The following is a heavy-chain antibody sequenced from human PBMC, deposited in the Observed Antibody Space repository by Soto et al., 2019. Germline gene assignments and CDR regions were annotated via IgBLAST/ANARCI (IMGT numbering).Heavy chain of an antibody. CDR1: GFTFSNYW. J-gene: IGHJ6*04. Sequence: GSLRLSCAASGFTFSNYWMNWVRQVPWKGLVWVSRISTDGSSTIYADSVRGRFTSTRDNAKNTLFLQMDSLGADDTAVYYCTREHCDILATASYYYYYGMDVWGKGTTVTVSS. D-gene: IGHD3-9*01. V-gene: IGHV3-74*01. CDR3: TREHCDILATASYYYYYGMDV. CDR2: ISTDGSST.